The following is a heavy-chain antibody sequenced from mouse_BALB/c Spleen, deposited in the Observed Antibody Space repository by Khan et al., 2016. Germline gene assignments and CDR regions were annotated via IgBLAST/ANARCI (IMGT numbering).Heavy chain of an antibody. D-gene: IGHD1-1*01. CDR3: ARDTTVVAKDYFDY. Sequence: EVQLQESGPGLVKPSQSLSLTCTVTGYSITSDYAWNWIRQFPGNKLEWMGYISYSGSTSYNPSLKSRISITRDTSKNQFFLQLNSVNTEDTATYDCARDTTVVAKDYFDYWGQGTTLTVSS. V-gene: IGHV3-2*02. J-gene: IGHJ2*01. CDR2: ISYSGST. CDR1: GYSITSDYA.